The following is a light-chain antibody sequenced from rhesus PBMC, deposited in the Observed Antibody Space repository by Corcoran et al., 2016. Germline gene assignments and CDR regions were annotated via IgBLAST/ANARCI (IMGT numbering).Light chain of an antibody. CDR2: AAS. J-gene: IGKJ2*01. Sequence: DIQMTQSPSSLSASVGDRVTITCRASENVDNYLYWYQQKPGNAPKLLIYAASPLQSGGPSRFSGSGSGTDYTFTISSLQPEDVATYYCQHSYGTPFSFGQGTRVEIE. CDR1: ENVDNY. V-gene: IGKV1-74*01. CDR3: QHSYGTPFS.